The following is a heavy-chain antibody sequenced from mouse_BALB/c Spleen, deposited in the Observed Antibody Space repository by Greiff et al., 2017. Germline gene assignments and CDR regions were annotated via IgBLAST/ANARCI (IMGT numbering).Heavy chain of an antibody. D-gene: IGHD4-1*01. V-gene: IGHV7-1*02. CDR2: SRNKANDYTT. J-gene: IGHJ2*01. CDR3: ARDGLGLHYFDY. Sequence: EVNVVESGGGLVQPGGSLRLSCATSGFTFSDFYMEWVRQPPGKRLEWIAASRNKANDYTTEYSASVKGRFIVSRDTSQSILYLQMNALRAEDTAIYYYARDGLGLHYFDYWGQGTTLTVSS. CDR1: GFTFSDFY.